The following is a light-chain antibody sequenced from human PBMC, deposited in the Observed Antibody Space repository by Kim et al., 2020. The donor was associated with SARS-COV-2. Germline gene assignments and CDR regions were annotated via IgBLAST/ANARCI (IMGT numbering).Light chain of an antibody. V-gene: IGKV3-20*01. J-gene: IGKJ2*01. CDR1: GGLSSSD. Sequence: LTTGEGAALYCRASGGLSSSDVARYQQKPGKPPGLLIYGADNRDTGIPDRVSGSGSGTDFTLTVSRLEPEDFAVYYCEQYGSSPYTFGQGTKLEI. CDR3: EQYGSSPYT. CDR2: GAD.